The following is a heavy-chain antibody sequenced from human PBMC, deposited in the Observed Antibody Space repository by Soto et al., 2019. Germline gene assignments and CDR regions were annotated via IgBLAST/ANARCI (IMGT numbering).Heavy chain of an antibody. CDR3: ARWRYSSSWYYFDY. V-gene: IGHV3-53*04. CDR1: GFTVSSNY. Sequence: GGSLRLSCAASGFTVSSNYMSWVRQAPGKGLEWVSVIYSGGSTYYADSVKGRFTISRHNSKNTLYLQMNSLRAEDTAVYYCARWRYSSSWYYFDYWAREPWSPSPQ. J-gene: IGHJ4*02. CDR2: IYSGGST. D-gene: IGHD6-13*01.